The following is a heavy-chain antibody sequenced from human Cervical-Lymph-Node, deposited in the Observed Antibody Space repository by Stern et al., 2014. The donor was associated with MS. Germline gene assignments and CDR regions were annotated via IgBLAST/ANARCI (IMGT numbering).Heavy chain of an antibody. CDR2: IIPILSLA. J-gene: IGHJ4*02. Sequence: VQLVQSGAEVKKPGSSVKVSCKASGGTFSSHTISWVRQAPGHGLEWMGGIIPILSLADYAQKFQGRVTITADKSTNTAYMELSSLRSEDTAVYYCTERGTTGYYFDYWGQGTLVTVSS. CDR3: TERGTTGYYFDY. D-gene: IGHD1-1*01. V-gene: IGHV1-69*02. CDR1: GGTFSSHT.